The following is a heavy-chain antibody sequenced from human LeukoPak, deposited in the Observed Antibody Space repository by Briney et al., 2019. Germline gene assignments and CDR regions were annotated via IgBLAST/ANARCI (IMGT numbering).Heavy chain of an antibody. CDR2: IYPGDSDT. CDR1: GYIFTSYW. CDR3: ARLNSGYTDY. Sequence: GESLTLSCTGSGYIFTSYWIGWVRQMPGKGLEWMGIIYPGDSDTRYSPSFQGQVTISADKSISTAYLQWSSLKASDTAMYYCARLNSGYTDYWGQGTLVTVSS. D-gene: IGHD5-12*01. J-gene: IGHJ4*02. V-gene: IGHV5-51*01.